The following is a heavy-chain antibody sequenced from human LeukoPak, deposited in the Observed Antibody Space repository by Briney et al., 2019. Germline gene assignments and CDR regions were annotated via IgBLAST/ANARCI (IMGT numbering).Heavy chain of an antibody. D-gene: IGHD3-22*01. CDR3: ARVRTYYYDSSGYYYFDY. Sequence: TAGTLSLTCAVSGGSISSSNWWSWVRRPPGKGLEWIGEIYHSGSTNYNPSLKSRVTISVDKSKNQCSLKLSSVTAADTAVYYCARVRTYYYDSSGYYYFDYWGQGTLVTVSS. J-gene: IGHJ4*02. CDR1: GGSISSSNW. CDR2: IYHSGST. V-gene: IGHV4-4*02.